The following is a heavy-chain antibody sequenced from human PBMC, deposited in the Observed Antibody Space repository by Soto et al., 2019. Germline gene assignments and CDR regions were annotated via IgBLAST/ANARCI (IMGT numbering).Heavy chain of an antibody. CDR1: GGTFSSYA. CDR2: IIPIFGTA. Sequence: ASVKVSCKASGGTFSSYAISWVRQAPGQGLEWMGGIIPIFGTANYAQKFQGRVTITADESTSTAYMELSSLRSGDTAVYYCARSYYGSGSYPPGYYYYYGMDVWGQGTTVTVSS. CDR3: ARSYYGSGSYPPGYYYYYGMDV. D-gene: IGHD3-10*01. J-gene: IGHJ6*02. V-gene: IGHV1-69*13.